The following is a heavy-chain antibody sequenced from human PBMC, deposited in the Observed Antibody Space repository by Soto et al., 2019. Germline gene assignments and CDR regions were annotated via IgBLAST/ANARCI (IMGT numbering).Heavy chain of an antibody. D-gene: IGHD1-26*01. CDR3: APSPRRDELQSYYGMDV. Sequence: SLRLSCAASGFTFSSYRMNWVRQAPGKGLEWVSAISGSGGSTYYADSVKGRFTISRDNSKNTLYLQMNSLRAEDTAVYYCAPSPRRDELQSYYGMDVWGQGTTVTVSS. V-gene: IGHV3-23*01. J-gene: IGHJ6*02. CDR2: ISGSGGST. CDR1: GFTFSSYR.